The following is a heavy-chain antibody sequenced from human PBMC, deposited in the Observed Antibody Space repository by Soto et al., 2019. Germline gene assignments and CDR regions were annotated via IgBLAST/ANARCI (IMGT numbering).Heavy chain of an antibody. D-gene: IGHD5-12*01. V-gene: IGHV3-7*03. J-gene: IGHJ4*02. Sequence: GGSLRLSCAASGFTFSSYWMSWVRQAPGKGLEWVSNIKQDGTEKYYVDSIKSRFTISRDNARNSLYLQMNSLRAEDTAVYYCARIRWLQLWHFDYWGQRTLVTVSS. CDR3: ARIRWLQLWHFDY. CDR2: IKQDGTEK. CDR1: GFTFSSYW.